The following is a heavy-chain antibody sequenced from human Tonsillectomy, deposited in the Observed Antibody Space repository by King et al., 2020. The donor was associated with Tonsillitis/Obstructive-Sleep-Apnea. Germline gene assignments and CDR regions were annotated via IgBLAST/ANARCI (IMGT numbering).Heavy chain of an antibody. CDR2: IYYSGST. CDR1: GGSISSYY. V-gene: IGHV4-59*01. D-gene: IGHD2-2*01. J-gene: IGHJ5*02. CDR3: ARVSGYWSSTSCLNWFDP. Sequence: VQLQESGPGLVKPSETLSLTCTVSGGSISSYYWSGIRQPPGKGLEWIGYIYYSGSTNYNPSLKCRVTTSVDTSKKQFSLKLSSVTAADTAVYYCARVSGYWSSTSCLNWFDPWGQGTLVTVSS.